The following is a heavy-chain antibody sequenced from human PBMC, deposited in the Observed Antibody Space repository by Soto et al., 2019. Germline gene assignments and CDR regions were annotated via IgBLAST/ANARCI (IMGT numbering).Heavy chain of an antibody. J-gene: IGHJ4*02. D-gene: IGHD3-10*01. CDR3: ARRRSTYYYGSGSSPIDY. CDR2: IYYSGST. Sequence: SETLSLTCTVSGGSISSSSYYWGWIRQPPGKGLEWIGSIYYSGSTYYNPSLKSRVTISVDTSKNQFSLKLSSVTAADTAVYYCARRRSTYYYGSGSSPIDYWGQGTLVTVS. CDR1: GGSISSSSYY. V-gene: IGHV4-39*01.